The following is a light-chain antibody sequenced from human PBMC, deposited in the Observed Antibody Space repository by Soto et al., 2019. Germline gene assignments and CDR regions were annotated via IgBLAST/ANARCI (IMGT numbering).Light chain of an antibody. CDR1: SSNIGAGFD. V-gene: IGLV1-40*01. Sequence: QSVLTQPPSVSGAPGQRVTISCTGSSSNIGAGFDVHWYQQLPGTAPKLLIYGNNNRPSGVPDRFSGSKSGTSASLAIIGLQAEDEAEYYCQSYDTTLSPVIFGGGTKLTVL. J-gene: IGLJ2*01. CDR3: QSYDTTLSPVI. CDR2: GNN.